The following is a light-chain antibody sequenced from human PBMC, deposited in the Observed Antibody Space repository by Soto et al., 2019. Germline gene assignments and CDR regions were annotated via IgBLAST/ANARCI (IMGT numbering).Light chain of an antibody. CDR3: QQYSTYSWT. CDR2: DAS. Sequence: DIPMTQSPSTLSASVGDRVTITCRASQSISTWLAWYQQKPGKAPKLLIYDASTVQSGVPSRFSGSGSATEFTLTISSLQAEDVANYYCQQYSTYSWTFGQGTKVDIK. J-gene: IGKJ1*01. CDR1: QSISTW. V-gene: IGKV1-5*01.